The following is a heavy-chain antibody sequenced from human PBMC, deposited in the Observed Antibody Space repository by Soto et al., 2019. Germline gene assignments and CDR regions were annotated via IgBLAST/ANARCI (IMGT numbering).Heavy chain of an antibody. J-gene: IGHJ6*02. V-gene: IGHV4-39*01. CDR3: TTRRFGVRGVTTMDV. CDR2: IYSSGST. CDR1: GGCIGGRNFF. D-gene: IGHD3-10*01. Sequence: PSETLSLTCTVCGGCIGGRNFFWGWIRQSPGTGLEWLGTIYSSGSTYYNPSLKSRITMSLDTSKNQFSLNLGSVTAADTAVYYFTTRRFGVRGVTTMDVCAPGPTVTVSS.